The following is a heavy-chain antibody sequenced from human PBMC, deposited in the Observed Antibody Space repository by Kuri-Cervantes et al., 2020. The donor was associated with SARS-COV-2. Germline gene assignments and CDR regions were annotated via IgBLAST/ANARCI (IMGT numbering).Heavy chain of an antibody. V-gene: IGHV4-34*01. D-gene: IGHD3-3*01. Sequence: GSLRLSCAASGFTFSSYTMNWVRQPPGKGLEWIGEINHSGSTNYNPSLKSRVTISVDTSKNQFSLKLSSVTAADTAVYYCARGRSGRNYDFWSGYNTPFDYWGQGTLVTVSS. CDR3: ARGRSGRNYDFWSGYNTPFDY. J-gene: IGHJ4*02. CDR2: INHSGST. CDR1: GFTFSSYT.